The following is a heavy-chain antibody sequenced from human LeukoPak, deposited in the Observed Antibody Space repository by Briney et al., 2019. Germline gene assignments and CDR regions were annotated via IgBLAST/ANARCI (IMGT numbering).Heavy chain of an antibody. J-gene: IGHJ4*02. CDR2: IYYSGST. D-gene: IGHD2-2*01. Sequence: SETLSLTCTVSGGSISSSSYYWGWIRQPPGKGLEWIGYIYYSGSTNYNPPLKSRVTISVDTSKNQFSLKLSSVTAADTAVYYCARLVEYQLPFDYWGQGTLVAVSS. CDR1: GGSISSSSYY. CDR3: ARLVEYQLPFDY. V-gene: IGHV4-61*05.